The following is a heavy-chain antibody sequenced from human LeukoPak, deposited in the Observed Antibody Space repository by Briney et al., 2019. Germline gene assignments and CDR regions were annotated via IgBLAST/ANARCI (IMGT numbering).Heavy chain of an antibody. V-gene: IGHV3-30*14. Sequence: PGRSLRLSCTASGFTFGDYAMSWVRQAPGKGLERVAVVSYDGRYRYYADSVKGRFTISRDNSKNTLYLQMSSLRAEDTAVYYCVTVGMTSIWSYLRFDPRGQGTLVSVSS. CDR1: GFTFGDYA. CDR2: VSYDGRYR. J-gene: IGHJ5*02. CDR3: VTVGMTSIWSYLRFDP. D-gene: IGHD1-26*01.